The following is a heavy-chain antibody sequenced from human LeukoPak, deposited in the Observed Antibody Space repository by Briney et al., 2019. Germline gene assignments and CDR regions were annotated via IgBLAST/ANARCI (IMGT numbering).Heavy chain of an antibody. V-gene: IGHV3-53*01. CDR1: GFTVSNHD. CDR2: IYMGGST. Sequence: GGSLRLSCAASGFTVSNHDMSWVRQAPGKGLEWVSVIYMGGSTFYADSVKGRFTISRHTSKNTLYLQMNSLRAEDTAVYYCAREAPSGYFQHWGQGTLVTVSS. J-gene: IGHJ1*01. CDR3: AREAPSGYFQH.